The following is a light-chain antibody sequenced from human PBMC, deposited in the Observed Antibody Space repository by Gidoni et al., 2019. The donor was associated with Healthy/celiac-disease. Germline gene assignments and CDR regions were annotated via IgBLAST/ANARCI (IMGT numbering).Light chain of an antibody. Sequence: IVFTQSQGTLPLSPGERATLACRASQSVSSRYLAGYQQKPGQAPRLLIYGASSRATGIPDRFSGSGSGRDFTLTISRLEPEDFAVYYCQQYGSSPWTFGQGTKVEIK. J-gene: IGKJ1*01. CDR1: QSVSSRY. CDR2: GAS. CDR3: QQYGSSPWT. V-gene: IGKV3-20*01.